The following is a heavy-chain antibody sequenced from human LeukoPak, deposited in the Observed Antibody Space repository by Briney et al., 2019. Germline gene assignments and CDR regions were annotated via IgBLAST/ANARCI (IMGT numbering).Heavy chain of an antibody. D-gene: IGHD5-12*01. CDR2: SSAYNGIT. J-gene: IGHJ4*02. Sequence: GASVTVSCKTSGYTFTHYSISWVRQAPGQGLEWMGWSSAYNGITDYAQKFQGRVTMTTDTSTSTAYMELRSLRSDDTAVYYCARDLPAYTGYETHDYWGQGTLVTVSS. CDR3: ARDLPAYTGYETHDY. V-gene: IGHV1-18*01. CDR1: GYTFTHYS.